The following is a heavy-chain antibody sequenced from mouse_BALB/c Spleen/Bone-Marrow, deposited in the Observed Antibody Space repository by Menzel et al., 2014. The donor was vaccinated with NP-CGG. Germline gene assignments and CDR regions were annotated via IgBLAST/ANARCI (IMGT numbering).Heavy chain of an antibody. CDR2: ITKGGGST. Sequence: EVNLVESGGGLVQPGGSLKLSCATSGFTFSDYYTYWVRQTPEKRLEWVAYITKGGGSTYYPDIVKGRFTISRDNAKNTLYLQMSRLKSEDTAMYYCARQLAYAMDYWGQGTSVTVSS. D-gene: IGHD4-1*01. CDR3: ARQLAYAMDY. J-gene: IGHJ4*01. CDR1: GFTFSDYY. V-gene: IGHV5-12*02.